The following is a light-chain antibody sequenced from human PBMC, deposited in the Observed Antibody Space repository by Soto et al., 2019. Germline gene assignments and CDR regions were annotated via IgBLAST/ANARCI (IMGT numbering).Light chain of an antibody. CDR1: QSVDRY. J-gene: IGKJ4*01. CDR3: QQHTNWPLT. Sequence: ETMLTQSPASLSLSPGERATLSCRASQSVDRYLAWYQQKPGQAPRLLIYDASTRATGIPARFSGSGSGTDFTLNISSLEPEDFAVYYCQQHTNWPLTFGGGTKVDIK. V-gene: IGKV3-11*01. CDR2: DAS.